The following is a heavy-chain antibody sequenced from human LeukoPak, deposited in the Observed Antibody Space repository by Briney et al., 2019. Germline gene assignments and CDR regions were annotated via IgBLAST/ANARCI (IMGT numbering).Heavy chain of an antibody. CDR1: GYTFTGYY. Sequence: ASVKVSCKASGYTFTGYYMHWVRQAPGQGLEWMGWINPNSGGTNYAQKFQGRVPMTRDTSISTAYMELSRLRSDDTAVYYCARDHSLYNWNSEATDYWGQGPLVTVSS. D-gene: IGHD1-7*01. CDR3: ARDHSLYNWNSEATDY. CDR2: INPNSGGT. V-gene: IGHV1-2*02. J-gene: IGHJ4*02.